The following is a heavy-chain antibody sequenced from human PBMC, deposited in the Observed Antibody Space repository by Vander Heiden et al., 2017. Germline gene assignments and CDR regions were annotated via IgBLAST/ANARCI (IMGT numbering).Heavy chain of an antibody. J-gene: IGHJ6*02. D-gene: IGHD6-6*01. CDR1: GFTFSSYG. Sequence: QVQLVESGGGVVQPGRSLRLSCAASGFTFSSYGMHWVRQAPGKGLEWVAVIWYDGSNKYYADSVKGRFTISRDNSKNTLYLQMNSLRAEDTAVYYCARDCSSSSDLYYYYGMDVWGQGTTVTVSS. CDR3: ARDCSSSSDLYYYYGMDV. CDR2: IWYDGSNK. V-gene: IGHV3-33*01.